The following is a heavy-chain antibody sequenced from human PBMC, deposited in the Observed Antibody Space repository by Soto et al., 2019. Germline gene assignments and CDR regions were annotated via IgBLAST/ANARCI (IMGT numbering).Heavy chain of an antibody. D-gene: IGHD1-7*01. J-gene: IGHJ4*02. CDR1: GFTFSSYA. CDR2: ISGSGGST. CDR3: AKVRASKEKNLYFDY. Sequence: PGGSLRLSCAASGFTFSSYAMSWVRQAPGKWLEWVSAISGSGGSTYYADSVKGRFTISRDNSKNTLYLQMNSLRAEDTAVYYCAKVRASKEKNLYFDYWGQGXLVTVYS. V-gene: IGHV3-23*01.